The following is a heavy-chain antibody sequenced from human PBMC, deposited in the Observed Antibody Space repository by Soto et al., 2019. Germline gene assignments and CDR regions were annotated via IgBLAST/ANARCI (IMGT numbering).Heavy chain of an antibody. CDR2: INPSGGSP. Sequence: GASVKVSCKASGYTFTSYYMHWVRRAPGQGLEWMGIINPSGGSPSYAQKFQGRVTMTRDTSTSTVYMELSSLRSEDTAVYYCARVEDFWSGYYSLRSWGQGTLVTVSS. CDR1: GYTFTSYY. V-gene: IGHV1-46*03. D-gene: IGHD3-3*01. CDR3: ARVEDFWSGYYSLRS. J-gene: IGHJ4*02.